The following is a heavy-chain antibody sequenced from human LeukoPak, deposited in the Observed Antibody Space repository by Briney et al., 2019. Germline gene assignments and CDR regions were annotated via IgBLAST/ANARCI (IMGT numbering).Heavy chain of an antibody. CDR1: GGSISSGGYY. Sequence: PSETLSLTCTVSGGSISSGGYYWSWIRQHPGKGLERIGYIYYSGGTFYNPSLKSRVTISVDTSNNQVSLKLSSVTVADTAVYYCASSEATATPPPYGMDVWGQGTTVTVSS. CDR2: IYYSGGT. V-gene: IGHV4-31*03. CDR3: ASSEATATPPPYGMDV. J-gene: IGHJ6*02. D-gene: IGHD5-12*01.